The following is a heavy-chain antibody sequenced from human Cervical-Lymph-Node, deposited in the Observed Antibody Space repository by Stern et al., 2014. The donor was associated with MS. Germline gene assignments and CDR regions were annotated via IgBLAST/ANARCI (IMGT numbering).Heavy chain of an antibody. Sequence: VQLVESGPEVKKPGASVRVPCKASGYTFTMFGLSWVRQAPGQGLEWMGWISPYTSNTNFAEKFQGGVTLTTDTSTDTAYMELRNLKSDDTAVYYCARVDYYESSGFFMYWGQGTLVTVSS. J-gene: IGHJ4*02. CDR2: ISPYTSNT. D-gene: IGHD3-22*01. CDR1: GYTFTMFG. V-gene: IGHV1-18*01. CDR3: ARVDYYESSGFFMY.